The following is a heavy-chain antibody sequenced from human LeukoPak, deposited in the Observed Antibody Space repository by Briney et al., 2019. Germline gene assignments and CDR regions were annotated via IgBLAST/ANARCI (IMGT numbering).Heavy chain of an antibody. V-gene: IGHV3-21*04. CDR3: ARTIRRVGATNRLYYYYYMDV. CDR1: GFTFSSYS. J-gene: IGHJ6*03. Sequence: GGSLRLSCAASGFTFSSYSMNWVRQAPGKGLEWVSSISSSSSYIYYADSVKGRFTISRDNAKNSLYLQMNSLKTEDTAVYYCARTIRRVGATNRLYYYYYMDVWGKGTTVTVSS. CDR2: ISSSSSYI. D-gene: IGHD1-26*01.